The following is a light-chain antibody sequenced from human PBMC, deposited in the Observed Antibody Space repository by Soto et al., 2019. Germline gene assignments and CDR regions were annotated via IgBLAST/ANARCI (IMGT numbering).Light chain of an antibody. V-gene: IGLV1-51*01. CDR1: SSNIGNKA. CDR3: GTWDSSLSSGV. J-gene: IGLJ2*01. Sequence: QSVLTQPPSVSAAPGRKVTISCSGSSSNIGNKAVSWYQQLPGTAPKLLIYDNNQRPSGIPDRFSGSKSGTSATLGITGLQTGDEADYYCGTWDSSLSSGVFGGGTKLTVL. CDR2: DNN.